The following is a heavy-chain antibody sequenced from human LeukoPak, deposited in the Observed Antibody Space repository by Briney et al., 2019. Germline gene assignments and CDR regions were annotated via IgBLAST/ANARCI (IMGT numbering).Heavy chain of an antibody. V-gene: IGHV4-59*08. CDR2: IYYSGST. Sequence: SETLSLTCTVSGGSISSYYWSWIRQPPGKGLEWIGYIYYSGSTNYNPSLKSRVTISVDTSKNQFSLKLSSVTAPDTAVYYCARLRRGNYFDYWGQGTLVTVSS. CDR1: GGSISSYY. CDR3: ARLRRGNYFDY. J-gene: IGHJ4*02.